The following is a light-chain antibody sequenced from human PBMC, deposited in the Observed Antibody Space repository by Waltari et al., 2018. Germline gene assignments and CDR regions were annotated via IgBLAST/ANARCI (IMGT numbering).Light chain of an antibody. V-gene: IGLV2-11*01. Sequence: SALTQPRSVSGSPGQSVTIPCTGTTNDLGSYNYVTWYQKHPGKAPKLIILDVTKRPSGVPDRLSGSKSGNTASLTISGLRAEDEAEYYCCSYAGSYTWVFGGGTKLTVV. CDR2: DVT. CDR3: CSYAGSYTWV. J-gene: IGLJ3*02. CDR1: TNDLGSYNY.